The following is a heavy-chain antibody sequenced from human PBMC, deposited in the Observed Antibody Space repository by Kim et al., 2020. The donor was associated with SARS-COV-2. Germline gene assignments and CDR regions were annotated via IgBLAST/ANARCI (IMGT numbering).Heavy chain of an antibody. V-gene: IGHV4-30-2*05. CDR3: ARVRYYYGSGSYYTSHFDY. D-gene: IGHD3-10*01. J-gene: IGHJ4*02. Sequence: TRVTISVDTSKNQFSLKLSSVTAADTAVYYCARVRYYYGSGSYYTSHFDYWGQGTLVTVSS.